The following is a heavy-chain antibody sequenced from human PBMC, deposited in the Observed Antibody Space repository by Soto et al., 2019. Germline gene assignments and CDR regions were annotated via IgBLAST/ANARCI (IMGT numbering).Heavy chain of an antibody. D-gene: IGHD4-4*01. CDR1: GFTFSTYS. V-gene: IGHV3-21*01. J-gene: IGHJ4*02. CDR2: ISGSGNYT. Sequence: GGSLRLSCAASGFTFSTYSMNWVRQAPGKGLGWVSSISGSGNYTHYADFLRGRSTISRDNAKTSLYLQMNSLRAEDTAVYYCAREGINNYNEYYFDSWGQGTVVTVSS. CDR3: AREGINNYNEYYFDS.